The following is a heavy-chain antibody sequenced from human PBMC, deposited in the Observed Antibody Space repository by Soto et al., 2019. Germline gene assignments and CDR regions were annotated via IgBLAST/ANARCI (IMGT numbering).Heavy chain of an antibody. D-gene: IGHD6-19*01. CDR2: ISSSSSYI. V-gene: IGHV3-21*01. J-gene: IGHJ6*02. CDR3: ARDWYSSGWYSSSYYYGMDV. Sequence: GSLTLSFAAAGFTFSSYSMNWVRQAPGKGLEWVSSISSSSSYIYYADSVKGRFTISRDNAKNSLYLQMNSLRAEDTAVYYCARDWYSSGWYSSSYYYGMDVWGQGTTVTVSS. CDR1: GFTFSSYS.